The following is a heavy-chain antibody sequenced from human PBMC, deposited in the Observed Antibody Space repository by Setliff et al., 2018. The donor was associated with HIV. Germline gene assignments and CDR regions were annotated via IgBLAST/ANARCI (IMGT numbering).Heavy chain of an antibody. V-gene: IGHV4-34*01. D-gene: IGHD2-2*01. J-gene: IGHJ4*02. Sequence: SETLSLTCAVYGGSFSGYHWSWIRQSPGKGLVWIGEIDHSGSTDDNPSLKSRVTISVDTSKNQFSLKLSSVSAADTAVYYCARGHPIVPTGLVSFYFDHWGQGTLVTVSS. CDR2: IDHSGST. CDR3: ARGHPIVPTGLVSFYFDH. CDR1: GGSFSGYH.